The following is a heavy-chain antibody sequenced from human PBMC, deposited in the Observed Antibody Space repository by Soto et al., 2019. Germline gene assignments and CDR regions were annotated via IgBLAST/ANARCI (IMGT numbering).Heavy chain of an antibody. Sequence: SGPTLVNPTQTLTLTCTFSRFSLSTSGVGVGWIRQPPGKALEWLALMYWNDDNRYSPSLKSRLTITKDTSKNPVVNTMTNMDPVDTATYYCAHRWRITGTDDAFDIWGQETMVTVSS. D-gene: IGHD1-20*01. V-gene: IGHV2-5*01. CDR3: AHRWRITGTDDAFDI. CDR1: RFSLSTSGVG. CDR2: MYWNDDN. J-gene: IGHJ3*02.